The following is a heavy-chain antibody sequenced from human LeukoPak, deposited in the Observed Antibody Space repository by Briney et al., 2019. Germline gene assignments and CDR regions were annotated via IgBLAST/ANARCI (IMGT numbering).Heavy chain of an antibody. J-gene: IGHJ3*02. CDR2: IKGDGSAK. V-gene: IGHV3-7*01. D-gene: IGHD5-18*01. CDR3: ARDRGWIQHDI. Sequence: GGSLRLSCAASGFIFSSYWMSWVRQAPGKGLEWVAFIKGDGSAKKYVDSVKGRFTISRDNAKNSLILQMNSLRAEDTAVYYCARDRGWIQHDIWGQGTMVTVSS. CDR1: GFIFSSYW.